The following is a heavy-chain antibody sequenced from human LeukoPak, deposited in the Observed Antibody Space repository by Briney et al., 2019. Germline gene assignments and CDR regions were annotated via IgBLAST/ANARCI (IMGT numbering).Heavy chain of an antibody. J-gene: IGHJ4*02. Sequence: SETLSLTCAVYGGSFSGYYWSWIRQPPGKGLEWIGEINHSGSTNYNPSLKSRVTISVDTSKNQFSLNLSSVTAADTAVYYCARHRGGWLRQFDYWGQGTLVTVSS. D-gene: IGHD5-12*01. V-gene: IGHV4-34*01. CDR2: INHSGST. CDR1: GGSFSGYY. CDR3: ARHRGGWLRQFDY.